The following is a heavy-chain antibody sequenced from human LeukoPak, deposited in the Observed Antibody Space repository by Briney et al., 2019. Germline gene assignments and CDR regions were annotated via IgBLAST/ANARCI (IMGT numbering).Heavy chain of an antibody. Sequence: GGSVRLSCAASGFTFSSYAMSWVRQAPGKGLEWVSAISGSGGSTYYADSVKGRFTISRDNSKNTLYLQMNSLKTEDTAVYYCAKDYYGSGSSSCGMDVWGQGTTVTVSS. D-gene: IGHD3-10*01. CDR2: ISGSGGST. J-gene: IGHJ6*02. CDR3: AKDYYGSGSSSCGMDV. V-gene: IGHV3-23*01. CDR1: GFTFSSYA.